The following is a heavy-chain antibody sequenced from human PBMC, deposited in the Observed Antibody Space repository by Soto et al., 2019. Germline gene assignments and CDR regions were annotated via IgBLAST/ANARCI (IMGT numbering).Heavy chain of an antibody. CDR2: ISGGGDAA. CDR1: GFTFINYA. D-gene: IGHD2-2*01. CDR3: ARKILGSTSRPNYWYFDL. Sequence: EVQPLESGGALVQPGGSLRLSCAGSGFTFINYAMNWVRQAPGKGLEWVSSISGGGDAAFFPDSVRGRFTISRDNSKNTVTLQMNSLGVDDTAVYYCARKILGSTSRPNYWYFDLWGRGTLVTVSS. J-gene: IGHJ2*01. V-gene: IGHV3-23*01.